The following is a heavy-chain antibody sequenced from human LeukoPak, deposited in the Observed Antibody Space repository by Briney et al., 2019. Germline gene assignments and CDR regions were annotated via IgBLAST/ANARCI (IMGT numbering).Heavy chain of an antibody. CDR2: IIPILGIA. J-gene: IGHJ4*02. CDR3: ARAPPAVTIDSSLDY. V-gene: IGHV1-69*02. D-gene: IGHD3-22*01. CDR1: RGTFSSYT. Sequence: SSDKVSCKASRGTFSSYTISWVRQAPGRGLEWMGRIIPILGIAIYAQKFKGRVTITADKSTSPAYMELSSLTSEDTAVYYCARAPPAVTIDSSLDYWGQGTLVTVSS.